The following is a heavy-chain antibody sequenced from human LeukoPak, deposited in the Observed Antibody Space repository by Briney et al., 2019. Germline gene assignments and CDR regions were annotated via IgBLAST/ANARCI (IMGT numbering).Heavy chain of an antibody. CDR3: ARVGDHYHWYLDV. Sequence: PGGSLRLSCEGSGFSVSTKYMNWVRQAPGKGLEWVSILYSGSSTYYTDSGKGRFTVSRDDSKNTLYLHMNSLGVEDTAVYYCARVGDHYHWYLDVWGRGTLVTVSS. D-gene: IGHD3-10*01. CDR2: LYSGSST. CDR1: GFSVSTKY. J-gene: IGHJ2*01. V-gene: IGHV3-53*01.